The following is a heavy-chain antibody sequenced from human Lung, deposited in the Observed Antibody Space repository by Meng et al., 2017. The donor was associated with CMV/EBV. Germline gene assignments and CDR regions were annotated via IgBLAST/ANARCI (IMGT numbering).Heavy chain of an antibody. CDR2: INPTGSDT. J-gene: IGHJ4*02. CDR3: ARFPPKWGGDGFDWD. V-gene: IGHV1-2*02. Sequence: SGSRFTAYYFHWVRQAPGQGLEWMGYINPTGSDTHYRQKFQGRLTMTWDTSITTVFMELSSLTSDDTAFYYCARFPPKWGGDGFDWDWGQGTLVTVSS. D-gene: IGHD3-9*01. CDR1: GSRFTAYY.